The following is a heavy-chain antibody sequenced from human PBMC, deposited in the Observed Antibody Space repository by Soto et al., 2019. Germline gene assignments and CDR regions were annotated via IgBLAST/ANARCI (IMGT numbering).Heavy chain of an antibody. V-gene: IGHV4-4*02. CDR2: IYRTGST. CDR1: GGSFTSNNW. Sequence: XETLSLTCSVSGGSFTSNNWWTWVRQPPGQGLEWIGEIYRTGSTNYNPSLKSRVTISLDKSENQFSLKVTSLAAADTAVYYCASRDPGTSVDYWGQGTLVTVTS. D-gene: IGHD1-7*01. CDR3: ASRDPGTSVDY. J-gene: IGHJ4*02.